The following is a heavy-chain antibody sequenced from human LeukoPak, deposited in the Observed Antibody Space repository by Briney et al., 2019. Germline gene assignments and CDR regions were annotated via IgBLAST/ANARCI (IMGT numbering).Heavy chain of an antibody. CDR2: FDPEDGET. J-gene: IGHJ6*03. V-gene: IGHV1-24*01. D-gene: IGHD3-22*01. CDR1: GYTLTELS. CDR3: ARGSNYYDSSGGPYYYYMDV. Sequence: ASVKVSCKVSGYTLTELSMHWVRQAPGKGLEWMGGFDPEDGETIYAQKFQGRVTMTEDTSTDTAYMEPSSLRSEDTALYYCARGSNYYDSSGGPYYYYMDVWGKGTTVTVSS.